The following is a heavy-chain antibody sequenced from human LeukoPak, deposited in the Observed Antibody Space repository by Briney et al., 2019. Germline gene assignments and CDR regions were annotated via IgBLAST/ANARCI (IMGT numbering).Heavy chain of an antibody. CDR3: ARDGYYYDSSGYYG. J-gene: IGHJ4*02. D-gene: IGHD3-22*01. CDR2: ISYSGST. V-gene: IGHV4-59*12. Sequence: PSETLSLTCTVSGGSISGYYWSWIRQPPGKGLEWVGYISYSGSTNYNPSLKSRVTISVDTSKNQFSLKLSSVTAADTAVYYCARDGYYYDSSGYYGWGQGTLVTVSS. CDR1: GGSISGYY.